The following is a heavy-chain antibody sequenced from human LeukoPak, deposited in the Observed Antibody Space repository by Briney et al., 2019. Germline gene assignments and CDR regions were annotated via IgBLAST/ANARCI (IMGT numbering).Heavy chain of an antibody. J-gene: IGHJ4*02. CDR2: IYYSGST. CDR3: AREFDSSGYYLYAIDY. V-gene: IGHV4-39*07. D-gene: IGHD3-22*01. CDR1: GASISSGSYY. Sequence: SETLSLTCTVSGASISSGSYYWGWIRQPPEKGLEWIGSIYYSGSTYYNPSLKSRVTISVDTSKNQFSLKLSSVTAADTAVYYCAREFDSSGYYLYAIDYWGQGTLVTDSS.